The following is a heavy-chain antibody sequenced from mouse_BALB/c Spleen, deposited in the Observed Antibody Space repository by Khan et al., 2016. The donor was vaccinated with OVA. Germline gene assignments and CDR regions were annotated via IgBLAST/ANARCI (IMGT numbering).Heavy chain of an antibody. J-gene: IGHJ4*01. CDR3: ARPPYFSYTLDH. CDR2: INTYTGEP. Sequence: QIQLVQSGPELKKPGETVKISCKASGYTFTNYGMNWVKQSPGKALKWMGWINTYTGEPTYADDFKGRFAFSLDTSASTAYLQINNLKSEDTATDFCARPPYFSYTLDHWGQGTSVTVSS. CDR1: GYTFTNYG. D-gene: IGHD2-10*01. V-gene: IGHV9-3-1*01.